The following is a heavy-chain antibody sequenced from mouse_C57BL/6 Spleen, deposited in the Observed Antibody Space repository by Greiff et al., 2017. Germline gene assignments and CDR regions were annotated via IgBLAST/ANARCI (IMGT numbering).Heavy chain of an antibody. D-gene: IGHD2-9*01. V-gene: IGHV1-75*01. CDR2: IFPGGGST. CDR3: ARGTYYGYDVWYFDV. CDR1: GYTFTDSY. Sequence: QVQLKESGPELVKPGASVKISCKASGYTFTDSYMNWVKQRPGQGLEWIGWIFPGGGSTYYNEKFKGKATLTVDKSSSTAYMLLSSLTSEDSAVYFCARGTYYGYDVWYFDVWGTGTTVTVSS. J-gene: IGHJ1*03.